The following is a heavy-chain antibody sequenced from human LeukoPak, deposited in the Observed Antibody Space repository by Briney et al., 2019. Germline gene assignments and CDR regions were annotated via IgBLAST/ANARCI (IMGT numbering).Heavy chain of an antibody. CDR2: ISYDGSNK. Sequence: GGSLRLSCAASGFTFSSYGMHWVRQAPGKGLEWVAVISYDGSNKYYADSVKGRFTISRDNSKNTLYLQMNSLRAEDTAVYYCAKDIGWFGVRGQGTLVTVSS. J-gene: IGHJ4*02. CDR1: GFTFSSYG. D-gene: IGHD3-10*01. V-gene: IGHV3-30*18. CDR3: AKDIGWFGV.